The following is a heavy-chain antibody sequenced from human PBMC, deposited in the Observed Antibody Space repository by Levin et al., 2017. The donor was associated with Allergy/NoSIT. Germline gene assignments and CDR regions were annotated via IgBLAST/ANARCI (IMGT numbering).Heavy chain of an antibody. CDR2: ISSSGSTI. J-gene: IGHJ6*03. CDR1: GFTFSDYY. Sequence: LSLTCAASGFTFSDYYMSWIRQAPGKGLEWVSYISSSGSTIYYADSVKGRFTISRDNAKNSLYLQMNSLRAEDTAVYYCARMGGYAFGYYYYMDVWGKGTTVTVSS. D-gene: IGHD5-12*01. CDR3: ARMGGYAFGYYYYMDV. V-gene: IGHV3-11*01.